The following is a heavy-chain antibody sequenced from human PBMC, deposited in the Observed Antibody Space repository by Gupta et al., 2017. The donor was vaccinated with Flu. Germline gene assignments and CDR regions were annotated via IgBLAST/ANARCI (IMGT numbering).Heavy chain of an antibody. D-gene: IGHD7-27*01. CDR2: IHYSGSI. J-gene: IGHJ5*02. CDR3: ARGRCCGVSLGRGLDP. V-gene: IGHV4-31*03. Sequence: QVQLQESGPGLVKPSQTLPLTCTVSGGSITTSDSYWSWLRQHPERGLEWSGYIHYSGSIHQNPSVKSRVTISMDTSKNQGALKVSSVNDAEKVEYYCARGRCCGVSLGRGLDPWGQGTLVTVSS. CDR1: GGSITTSDSY.